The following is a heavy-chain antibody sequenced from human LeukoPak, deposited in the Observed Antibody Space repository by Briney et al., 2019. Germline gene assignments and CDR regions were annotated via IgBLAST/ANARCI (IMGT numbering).Heavy chain of an antibody. CDR3: ARAGDYYDGAEYFDY. J-gene: IGHJ4*02. D-gene: IGHD3-22*01. V-gene: IGHV1-3*01. CDR2: INAGNGNT. CDR1: GYTFTSYA. Sequence: ASVKVPCKASGYTFTSYAMHWVRQAPGQRLEWMGWINAGNGNTKYSQKFQGRVTITRDTSASTAYMELSSLRSEDTAVYYCARAGDYYDGAEYFDYWGQGTLVTVSS.